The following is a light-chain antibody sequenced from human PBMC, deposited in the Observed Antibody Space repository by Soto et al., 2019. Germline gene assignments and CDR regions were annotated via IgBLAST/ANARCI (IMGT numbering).Light chain of an antibody. CDR1: TSDVGGYNY. CDR2: EVS. J-gene: IGLJ1*01. V-gene: IGLV2-14*01. Sequence: QSALTQPASVSGSPGQSITISCTGTTSDVGGYNYVSWYQQHPGKVPILLIHEVSNRPSGVSNRFSGSKSGKTAPLTICGHQAEDEADYYCLSKTISISDIFGTGTKVT. CDR3: LSKTISISDI.